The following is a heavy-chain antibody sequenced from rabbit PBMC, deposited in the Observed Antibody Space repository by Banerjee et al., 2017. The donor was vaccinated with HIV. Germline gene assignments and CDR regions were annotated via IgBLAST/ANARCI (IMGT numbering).Heavy chain of an antibody. CDR3: ARGSSGWGARRINL. CDR2: INTSSGNT. J-gene: IGHJ4*01. D-gene: IGHD4-1*01. V-gene: IGHV1S45*01. Sequence: QEQLEESGGDLVKPEGSLTLTCTASGFSFSNKYVMCWVRQAPGKGLEWIACINTSSGNTVYATWAKGRFTISRTSSTTVALQMTSLTAADTATYFCARGSSGWGARRINLCGPGTLVTVS. CDR1: GFSFSNKYV.